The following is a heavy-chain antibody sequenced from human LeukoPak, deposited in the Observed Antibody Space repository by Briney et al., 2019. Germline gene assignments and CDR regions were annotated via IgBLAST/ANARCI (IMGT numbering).Heavy chain of an antibody. CDR2: TYYRSKWYN. CDR1: GDSVSSNSGA. D-gene: IGHD6-19*01. J-gene: IGHJ4*02. Sequence: SQTLSLTCALSGDSVSSNSGAWHWIRQSPSRGLEWLGRTYYRSKWYNDYAVSVKSRITINSDTSKNQFSLQLNSVTPEDTAVYYCASQGDGWFFDYWGQGTLVTVSS. CDR3: ASQGDGWFFDY. V-gene: IGHV6-1*01.